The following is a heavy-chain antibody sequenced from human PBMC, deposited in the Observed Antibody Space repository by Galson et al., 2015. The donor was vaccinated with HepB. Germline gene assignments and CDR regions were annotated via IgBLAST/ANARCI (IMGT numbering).Heavy chain of an antibody. V-gene: IGHV3-23*01. CDR3: ARQTRDYLYYFDY. Sequence: SLRLSCAASGFTFSSYAMSWVRQAPGKGLEWVSAISGSGGSTYYADSVKGRFTISRDNSKNTLYLQMNSLRAEDAAVYYCARQTRDYLYYFDYWGQGTLVTVSS. D-gene: IGHD4-17*01. J-gene: IGHJ4*02. CDR2: ISGSGGST. CDR1: GFTFSSYA.